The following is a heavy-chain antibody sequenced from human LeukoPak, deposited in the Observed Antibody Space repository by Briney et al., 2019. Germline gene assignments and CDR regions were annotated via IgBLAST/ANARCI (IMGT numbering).Heavy chain of an antibody. CDR3: ARNALWFGELNGAFDI. CDR2: IYYSGST. CDR1: GGSISSYY. D-gene: IGHD3-10*01. J-gene: IGHJ3*02. V-gene: IGHV4-59*01. Sequence: SETLSLTCTVSGGSISSYYWSWIRQPPGKGLEWIGYIYYSGSTNYNPSLKSRVTISVDTSKNQFSLKLSSVTAADTAVYYCARNALWFGELNGAFDIWGQGTMVTVSS.